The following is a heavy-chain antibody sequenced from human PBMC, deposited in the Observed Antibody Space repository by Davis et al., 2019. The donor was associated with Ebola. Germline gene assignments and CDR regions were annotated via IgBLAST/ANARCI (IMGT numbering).Heavy chain of an antibody. CDR2: IYYSGIT. D-gene: IGHD2-15*01. J-gene: IGHJ4*02. V-gene: IGHV4-30-4*01. CDR3: AREGSGPDY. Sequence: LRLSCTVSGDSISTSNYYWNWVRQSPGKGLEWIGFIYYSGITYYNPSLKSRVSISVDTSKNHFSLKLSSVTAADTAVYYCAREGSGPDYWGQGTLVTVSS. CDR1: GDSISTSNYY.